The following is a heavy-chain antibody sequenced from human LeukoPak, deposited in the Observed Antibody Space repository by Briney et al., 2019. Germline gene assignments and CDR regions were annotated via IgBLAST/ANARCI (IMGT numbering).Heavy chain of an antibody. V-gene: IGHV3-48*03. CDR3: ARVGQETIFGVVIRKLDY. CDR1: GFTFSSYE. Sequence: GGSLRLSCAASGFTFSSYEMNWVRQAPGKGLEWVSYISSSGTTIYYADSVKGRFTISRDNAKNSLYLQMNSLRAEDTAVYYCARVGQETIFGVVIRKLDYWGQGTLVIVFS. CDR2: ISSSGTTI. J-gene: IGHJ4*02. D-gene: IGHD3-3*01.